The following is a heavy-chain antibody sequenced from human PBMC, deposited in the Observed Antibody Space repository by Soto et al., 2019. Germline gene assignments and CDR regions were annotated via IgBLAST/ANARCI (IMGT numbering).Heavy chain of an antibody. J-gene: IGHJ5*02. Sequence: SETLSLTCTVSGGSVRDESYYWAWLRQPPGKGLEWIGHIYHSGSTIYNPSLKSRVTISIDTSKSQFSLNLNSMTTADTAVYYCAGYNWNYYFDPWGQGTLVT. D-gene: IGHD1-7*01. CDR2: IYHSGST. CDR3: AGYNWNYYFDP. V-gene: IGHV4-61*01. CDR1: GGSVRDESYY.